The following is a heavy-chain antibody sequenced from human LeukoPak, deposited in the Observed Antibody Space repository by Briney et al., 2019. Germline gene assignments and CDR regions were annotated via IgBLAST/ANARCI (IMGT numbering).Heavy chain of an antibody. J-gene: IGHJ4*02. Sequence: GGSLRLSCEASGFTFSTYETNWVRQAPGKGLEWVSYISSSGSTIYYADSVKGRFTISRDNAKNSLYVQMNSLRAEDTAVYYCARGARPYAWGSYYTEYYFDYWGQGTLVTVSA. CDR3: ARGARPYAWGSYYTEYYFDY. D-gene: IGHD3-10*01. V-gene: IGHV3-48*03. CDR2: ISSSGSTI. CDR1: GFTFSTYE.